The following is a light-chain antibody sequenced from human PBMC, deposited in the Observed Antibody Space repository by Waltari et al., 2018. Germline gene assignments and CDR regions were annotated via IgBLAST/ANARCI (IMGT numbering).Light chain of an antibody. V-gene: IGLV1-51*02. Sequence: QSVLTQPPSVSAAPGQRVTISCSGGSSNIGNNYVSWYRQFPGTAPKPLLYEDNERPSGVPGRFSGSKSGTSATLDITGLQAGDEADYYCGTWDSSLSGAVFGGGTHLTVL. CDR2: EDN. CDR3: GTWDSSLSGAV. CDR1: SSNIGNNY. J-gene: IGLJ7*01.